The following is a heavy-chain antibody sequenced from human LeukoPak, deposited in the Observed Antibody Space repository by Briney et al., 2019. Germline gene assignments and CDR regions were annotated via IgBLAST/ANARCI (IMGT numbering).Heavy chain of an antibody. CDR2: INQDGSEK. CDR1: GFTFNSYW. Sequence: PGGSLRLSCAASGFTFNSYWMSWVRQAPGKGLEWVANINQDGSEKYYVDSVKGRFTISRDSAKNSLYLQMNSLRAEDTAVYYCAREGCSGGSCYHNWFDPWGQGTLVTVSS. D-gene: IGHD2-15*01. V-gene: IGHV3-7*01. J-gene: IGHJ5*02. CDR3: AREGCSGGSCYHNWFDP.